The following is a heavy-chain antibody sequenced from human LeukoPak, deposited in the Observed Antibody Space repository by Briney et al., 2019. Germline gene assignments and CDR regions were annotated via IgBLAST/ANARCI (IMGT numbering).Heavy chain of an antibody. CDR3: AKDAMYYYGSGTRFDP. Sequence: GGSLRLSRAASGFTFSSYAMHWVRQAPGKGREGVAVISYDGSNKYYADSVKGRFTISRDNSRNTLYLQMNSLRAEDTAVYYCAKDAMYYYGSGTRFDPWGQGTLVTVSS. CDR2: ISYDGSNK. J-gene: IGHJ5*02. V-gene: IGHV3-30*04. CDR1: GFTFSSYA. D-gene: IGHD3-10*01.